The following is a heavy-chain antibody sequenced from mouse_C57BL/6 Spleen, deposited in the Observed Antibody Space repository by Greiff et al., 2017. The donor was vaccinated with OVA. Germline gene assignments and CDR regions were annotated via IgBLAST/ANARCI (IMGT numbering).Heavy chain of an antibody. Sequence: EVKVVESGGGLVKPGGSLKLSCAASGFTFSSYTMSWVRQTPEQRLEWVATISGGGGNTYYTDNVKGRITITRDKDNHTRYLQMSSLWSEDTALYCCTRQVYDYLAWYAYWGQGTLVTVSA. D-gene: IGHD2-4*01. CDR1: GFTFSSYT. CDR2: ISGGGGNT. CDR3: TRQVYDYLAWYAY. J-gene: IGHJ3*01. V-gene: IGHV5-9*01.